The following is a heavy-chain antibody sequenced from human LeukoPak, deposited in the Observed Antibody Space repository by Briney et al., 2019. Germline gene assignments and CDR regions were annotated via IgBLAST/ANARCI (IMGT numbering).Heavy chain of an antibody. Sequence: ASVKVSCKASGYTFTNYGISWVRQAPGQGLEWIGWISAYNGNTNYAQKLQGRVTMTTDTSTSTAYMELRSLRSDDTAVYYCARDKWFGEFTDAFDIWGQGTMVTVSS. CDR3: ARDKWFGEFTDAFDI. J-gene: IGHJ3*02. CDR1: GYTFTNYG. D-gene: IGHD3-10*01. CDR2: ISAYNGNT. V-gene: IGHV1-18*01.